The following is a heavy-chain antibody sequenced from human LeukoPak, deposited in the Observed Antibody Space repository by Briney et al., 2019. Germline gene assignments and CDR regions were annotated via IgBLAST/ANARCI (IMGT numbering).Heavy chain of an antibody. D-gene: IGHD3/OR15-3a*01. CDR2: INHSAST. Sequence: SETLSLTCAVYGGSFSGYYWSWIRQPPGKGLEWIGDINHSASTNYNPSLKSRVTISVDTSKNQLSLRLTSVTAADTAVYYCARQTGSGLFILPGGQGTLVTVSS. J-gene: IGHJ4*02. CDR3: ARQTGSGLFILP. CDR1: GGSFSGYY. V-gene: IGHV4-34*01.